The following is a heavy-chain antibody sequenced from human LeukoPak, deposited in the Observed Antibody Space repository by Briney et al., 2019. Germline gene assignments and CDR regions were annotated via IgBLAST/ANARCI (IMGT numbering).Heavy chain of an antibody. V-gene: IGHV4-59*01. CDR2: IYYSGST. CDR3: ARVGPLVYFDY. CDR1: GGSISSYY. D-gene: IGHD3-16*02. J-gene: IGHJ4*02. Sequence: SETLSLTCNVSGGSISSYYWSWIRQPPGKGLEWIGYIYYSGSTNHNPSLKSRVTISVDTSKNQFSLKLSSVTAADTAVYYCARVGPLVYFDYWGQRTLVTVSS.